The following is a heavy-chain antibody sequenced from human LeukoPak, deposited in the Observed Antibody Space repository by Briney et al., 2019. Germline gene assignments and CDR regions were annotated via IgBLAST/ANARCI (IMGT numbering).Heavy chain of an antibody. J-gene: IGHJ6*02. V-gene: IGHV5-51*01. Sequence: GESLKISCKGSGYSFTSYWIGWVRQMPGKGLEWMGIIYPGDSDTRYSPSFQGQVTISADKSISTAYLQWSSLKASDTAMYYCARQMVPAAIPPDYYYYGMDVWGQGTTVTVSS. D-gene: IGHD2-2*01. CDR2: IYPGDSDT. CDR1: GYSFTSYW. CDR3: ARQMVPAAIPPDYYYYGMDV.